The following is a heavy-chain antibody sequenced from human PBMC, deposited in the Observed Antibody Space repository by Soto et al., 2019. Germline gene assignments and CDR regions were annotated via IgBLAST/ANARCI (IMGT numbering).Heavy chain of an antibody. D-gene: IGHD1-26*01. V-gene: IGHV3-49*03. J-gene: IGHJ4*02. Sequence: GGSLRLSCTASGFTFGDYAMSWFRQAPGKGLEWVGFIRSKAYGGTTEYAASVKGRFTISRDDSKSIAYLQMNSLKTEDTAVYYCTRLAPQSGSYYVPRLFDYWGQGTLVTVSS. CDR2: IRSKAYGGTT. CDR3: TRLAPQSGSYYVPRLFDY. CDR1: GFTFGDYA.